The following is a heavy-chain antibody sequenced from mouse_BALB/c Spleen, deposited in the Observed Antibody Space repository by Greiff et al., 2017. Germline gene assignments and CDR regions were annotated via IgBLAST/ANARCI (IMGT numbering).Heavy chain of an antibody. J-gene: IGHJ2*01. CDR3: ARGDYGSSPYFDY. D-gene: IGHD1-1*01. Sequence: EVHLVESGGGLVKPGGSLKLSCAASGFTFSDYYMYWVRQTPEKRLEWVATISDGGSYTYYPDSVKGRFTISRDNAKNNLYLQMSSLKSEDTAMYYCARGDYGSSPYFDYWGQGTTLTVSS. CDR1: GFTFSDYY. CDR2: ISDGGSYT. V-gene: IGHV5-4*02.